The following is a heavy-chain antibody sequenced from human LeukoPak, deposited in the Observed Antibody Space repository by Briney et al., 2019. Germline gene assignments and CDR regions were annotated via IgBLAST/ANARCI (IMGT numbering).Heavy chain of an antibody. CDR2: ISAYIGNT. CDR1: GYTFTNYG. V-gene: IGHV1-18*04. D-gene: IGHD1-26*01. J-gene: IGHJ4*02. CDR3: ARGLYIVGGNGDY. Sequence: ASVKVSCKASGYTFTNYGMSWVRQAPGQGLEWLGWISAYIGNTNYAQKLQGRVTMTTDTSTRKAYMELRSLTSEDTAVYYCARGLYIVGGNGDYWGQGTLVTVSS.